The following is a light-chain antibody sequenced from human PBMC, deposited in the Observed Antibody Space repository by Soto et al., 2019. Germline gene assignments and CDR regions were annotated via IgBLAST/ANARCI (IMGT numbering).Light chain of an antibody. CDR2: EVS. CDR3: SSYAGSNNFV. Sequence: SVLTQPPSASGSPGQSVTISCTGTSSDIGAYIYVSWYQQHPGKAPKLMISEVSRRPSGVPERFSGSKSGNTASLTVSGLQADDEAHHYCSSYAGSNNFVFGTGTKV. CDR1: SSDIGAYIY. J-gene: IGLJ1*01. V-gene: IGLV2-8*01.